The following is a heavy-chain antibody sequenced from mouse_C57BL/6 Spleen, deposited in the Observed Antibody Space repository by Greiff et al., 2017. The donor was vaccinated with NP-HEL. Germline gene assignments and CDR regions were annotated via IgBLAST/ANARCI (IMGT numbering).Heavy chain of an antibody. D-gene: IGHD2-3*01. V-gene: IGHV1-80*01. CDR3: AREGEPKDGYSLAMDY. CDR1: GYAFSSYW. J-gene: IGHJ4*01. Sequence: QVQLQQSGAELVKPGASVKISCKASGYAFSSYWMNWVKQRPGKGLEWIGQIYPGDGDTNYNGKFKGKATLTADKSSSTAYMQLSSLTSEDSAVYFCAREGEPKDGYSLAMDYWGQGTSVTVSS. CDR2: IYPGDGDT.